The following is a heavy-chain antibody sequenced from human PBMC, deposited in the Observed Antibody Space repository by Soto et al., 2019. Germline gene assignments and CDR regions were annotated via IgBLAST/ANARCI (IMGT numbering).Heavy chain of an antibody. Sequence: ASVEVSCKASGGTFSSYAISWVRQAPGQGLEWMGGIIPIFGTANYAQKFQGRVTITADESTSTAYMELSSLRSEDTAVYYCARADTAMATGYYYGMDVWGQGPTVTVSS. CDR1: GGTFSSYA. J-gene: IGHJ6*02. CDR3: ARADTAMATGYYYGMDV. D-gene: IGHD5-18*01. CDR2: IIPIFGTA. V-gene: IGHV1-69*13.